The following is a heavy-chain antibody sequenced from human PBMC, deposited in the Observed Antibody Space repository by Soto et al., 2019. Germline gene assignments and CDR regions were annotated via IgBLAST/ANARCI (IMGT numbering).Heavy chain of an antibody. CDR1: GFTFSSYG. Sequence: PGGSLRLPCAASGFTFSSYGMHWVRQAPGKGLEWVAVIWYDGSNKYYADSVKGRFTISRDNSKNTLYLQMNSLRAEYTAVYYCARDWRLEEWAFEIWGQGTMVTVSS. CDR3: ARDWRLEEWAFEI. CDR2: IWYDGSNK. J-gene: IGHJ3*02. D-gene: IGHD3-3*01. V-gene: IGHV3-33*01.